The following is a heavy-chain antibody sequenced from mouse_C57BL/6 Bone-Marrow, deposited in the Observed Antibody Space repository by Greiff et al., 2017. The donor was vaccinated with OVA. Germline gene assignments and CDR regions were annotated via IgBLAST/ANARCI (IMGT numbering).Heavy chain of an antibody. J-gene: IGHJ2*01. Sequence: EVNLVESGTVLARPGASVKMSCKTSGYTFTSYWMHWIKQRPGQGLEWIGAIYPGNSDTSYNQKFKGKAKLTAVTSASTAYMELSSLTNEDSAVYFFSSDGSSPYFDYWGQGTTLTVSS. D-gene: IGHD1-1*01. CDR2: IYPGNSDT. CDR1: GYTFTSYW. CDR3: SSDGSSPYFDY. V-gene: IGHV1-5*01.